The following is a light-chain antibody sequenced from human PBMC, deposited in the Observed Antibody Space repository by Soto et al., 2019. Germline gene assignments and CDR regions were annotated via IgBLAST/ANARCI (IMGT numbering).Light chain of an antibody. V-gene: IGKV1-39*01. CDR3: QQSYSTPIT. J-gene: IGKJ5*01. CDR2: AAS. Sequence: DIQMTQSPSSLSASVGDRVTITCRASQSISSYFNWYQQKPGKAPKLLIYAASSLQSGVPSRSSGSGSGTDFTLTISSLQPEDFATYYWQQSYSTPITFGQGTRLEIK. CDR1: QSISSY.